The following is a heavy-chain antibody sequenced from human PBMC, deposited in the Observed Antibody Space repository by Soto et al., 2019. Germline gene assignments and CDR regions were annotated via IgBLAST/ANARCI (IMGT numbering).Heavy chain of an antibody. CDR3: ASGRLRGYSYGYWSYYYGMDV. CDR1: GGSFSGYY. J-gene: IGHJ6*02. Sequence: NPSETLSLTCAVYGGSFSGYYWSWIRQPPGKGLEWIGEINHSGSTNYNPSPKSRVTISVDTSKNQFSLKLSSVTAADTAVYYCASGRLRGYSYGYWSYYYGMDVWGQGTTVTVSS. V-gene: IGHV4-34*01. D-gene: IGHD5-18*01. CDR2: INHSGST.